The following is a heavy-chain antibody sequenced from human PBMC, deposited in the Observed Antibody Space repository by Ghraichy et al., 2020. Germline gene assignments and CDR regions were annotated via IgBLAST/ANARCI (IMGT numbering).Heavy chain of an antibody. CDR3: ARTGRGGYSGYEPYYYYGMDV. J-gene: IGHJ6*02. D-gene: IGHD5-12*01. Sequence: GGSLRLSCAASGFTFSSYSMNWVRQAPGKGLEWVSSISSSSSYIYYADSVKGRFTISRDNAKNSLYLQMNSLRAEDTAVYYCARTGRGGYSGYEPYYYYGMDVWGQGTTVTVSS. CDR2: ISSSSSYI. CDR1: GFTFSSYS. V-gene: IGHV3-21*01.